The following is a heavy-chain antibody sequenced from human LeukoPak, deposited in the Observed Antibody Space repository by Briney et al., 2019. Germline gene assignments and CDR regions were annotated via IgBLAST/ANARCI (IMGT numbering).Heavy chain of an antibody. CDR1: KFTVSGSF. CDR3: ARDKERQWLAYFDY. V-gene: IGHV3-66*01. CDR2: IYSDAKT. D-gene: IGHD6-19*01. Sequence: GGSLRLSCAASKFTVSGSFMSWVRQAPGKGLEWVSVIYSDAKTYYADSVKGRFNISRDNSKNTLYLQMNSLRAEDTAVYYCARDKERQWLAYFDYWGQGTLGTVSS. J-gene: IGHJ4*02.